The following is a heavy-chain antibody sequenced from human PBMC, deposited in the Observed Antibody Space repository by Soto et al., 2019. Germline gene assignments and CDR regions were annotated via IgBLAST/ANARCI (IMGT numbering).Heavy chain of an antibody. V-gene: IGHV3-23*01. Sequence: EGSLRLSCEASGFTFSDHAMSWVRRAPGKGLEWVAAISDRVHGAVYADSVKGRVTISRDNSKNTLYLQMNSLRGEDTGVYYCARDRGRDWSARMFDFWGQGTVVTVSS. J-gene: IGHJ4*02. D-gene: IGHD3-9*01. CDR2: ISDRVHGA. CDR3: ARDRGRDWSARMFDF. CDR1: GFTFSDHA.